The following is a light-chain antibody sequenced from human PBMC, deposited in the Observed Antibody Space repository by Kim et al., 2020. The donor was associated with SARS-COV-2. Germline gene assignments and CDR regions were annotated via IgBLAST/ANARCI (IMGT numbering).Light chain of an antibody. J-gene: IGLJ3*02. V-gene: IGLV1-44*01. CDR1: YANIGSNR. CDR3: AAWDDSLNGHWV. CDR2: ADN. Sequence: QRVTISCSGSYANIGSNRVNWYQHLPGTAPKLLIAADNQRPSGVPGGFSGSKSGTSASRAISGLQSDDEADYYCAAWDDSLNGHWVFGRGTPLTVL.